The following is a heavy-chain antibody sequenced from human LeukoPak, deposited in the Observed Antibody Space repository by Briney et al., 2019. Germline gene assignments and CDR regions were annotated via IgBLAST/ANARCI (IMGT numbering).Heavy chain of an antibody. CDR2: ISSSSSYI. Sequence: GESLRLSCAASGFTFSSYSMNWVRQAPGKGLEWVSSISSSSSYIYYADSVKGRFSISRDNAKNSLYLQMNSLRAEDTAVYYCARDITDHYDSSSFDIWGQGTMVTVSS. CDR1: GFTFSSYS. J-gene: IGHJ3*02. CDR3: ARDITDHYDSSSFDI. V-gene: IGHV3-21*01. D-gene: IGHD3-22*01.